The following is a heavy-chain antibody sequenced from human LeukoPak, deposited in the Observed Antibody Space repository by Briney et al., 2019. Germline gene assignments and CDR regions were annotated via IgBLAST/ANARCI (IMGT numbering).Heavy chain of an antibody. Sequence: GGSLRLSCAASGFTFSSYSMNWVRQAPGKGLEWVSYISSSCSTIYYADSVKGRFTISRDNAKNSLYLQMNSLRAEDTAVYYCARDRLGHYDSSGYYYYYGMDVWGQGTTVTVSS. CDR2: ISSSCSTI. J-gene: IGHJ6*02. V-gene: IGHV3-48*01. CDR3: ARDRLGHYDSSGYYYYYGMDV. D-gene: IGHD3-22*01. CDR1: GFTFSSYS.